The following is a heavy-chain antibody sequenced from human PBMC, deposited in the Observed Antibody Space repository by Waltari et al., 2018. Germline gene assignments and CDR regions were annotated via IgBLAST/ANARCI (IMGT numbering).Heavy chain of an antibody. CDR1: GYSISSGYY. J-gene: IGHJ3*02. CDR3: ARRDYGDAFDI. Sequence: QVQLQESGPGLVKPSETLSLTCAVSGYSISSGYYWGWIRQPPGKGLEWIGSIYHSGSTYYNPSLKSRVTISVDTSKNQFSLKLSSVTAADTAVYYCARRDYGDAFDIWGQGTMVTVSS. V-gene: IGHV4-38-2*01. CDR2: IYHSGST. D-gene: IGHD4-17*01.